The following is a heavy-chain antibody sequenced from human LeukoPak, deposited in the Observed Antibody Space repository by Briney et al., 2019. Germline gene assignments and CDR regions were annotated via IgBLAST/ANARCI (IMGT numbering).Heavy chain of an antibody. V-gene: IGHV1-69*05. D-gene: IGHD2-15*01. CDR1: GGTFSSYA. CDR2: IIPIFGTA. CDR3: ALVVADRNYYYMDV. Sequence: SVKVSCKASGGTFSSYAISWVRQAPGQGLEWMGRIIPIFGTANYAQKFQGRVTITTDESTSTAYMELSSLRSEDTAVYYCALVVADRNYYYMDVWGKGTTVTVSS. J-gene: IGHJ6*03.